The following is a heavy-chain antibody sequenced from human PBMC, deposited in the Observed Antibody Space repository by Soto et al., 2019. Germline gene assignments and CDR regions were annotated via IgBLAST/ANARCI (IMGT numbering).Heavy chain of an antibody. CDR2: ISYDGSNK. CDR1: GFTFSSYG. J-gene: IGHJ5*02. D-gene: IGHD3-10*01. Sequence: GGSLRLSCAASGFTFSSYGIHWVRQAPGKGLEWVAVISYDGSNKYYADSVKGRFTISRDNSKNTLYLQMNSLRVEDTAVYYCNADPPGVRGPSLNWLDPWGHVTKVAV. V-gene: IGHV3-30*03. CDR3: NADPPGVRGPSLNWLDP.